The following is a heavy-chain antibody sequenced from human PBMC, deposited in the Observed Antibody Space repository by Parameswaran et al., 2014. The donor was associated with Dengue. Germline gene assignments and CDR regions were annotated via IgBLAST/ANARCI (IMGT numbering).Heavy chain of an antibody. CDR3: ARDGGGGDCSTNVCAFDI. D-gene: IGHD2-21*02. CDR1: GGSISSYY. V-gene: IGHV4-59*01. J-gene: IGHJ3*02. Sequence: ASETLSLTCTVSGGSISSYYWSWIRQPQGRDWSGLGISITVGAPTTTLLKSRVTISVDTSKNQFSLKLSSVTAADTAVYYCARDGGGGDCSTNVCAFDIWGQGTMVTVSS. CDR2: SITVGAP.